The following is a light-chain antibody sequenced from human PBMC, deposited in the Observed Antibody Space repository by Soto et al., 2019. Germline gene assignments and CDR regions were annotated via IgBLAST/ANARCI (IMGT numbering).Light chain of an antibody. CDR1: RSDVGDYNY. Sequence: QSVLTQPPSASGSPGQSVTISCTGTRSDVGDYNYVSWYQQHPGKAPKLMIYEVSKRPSGVPDRFSGSKSGNTAPLTVSGLQAEDEADYYCNSYAGSNNVVFGGGTKLTVL. CDR3: NSYAGSNNVV. CDR2: EVS. J-gene: IGLJ2*01. V-gene: IGLV2-8*01.